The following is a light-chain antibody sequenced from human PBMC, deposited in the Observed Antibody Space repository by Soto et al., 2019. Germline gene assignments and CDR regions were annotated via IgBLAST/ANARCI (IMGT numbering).Light chain of an antibody. CDR3: QVYGPSPPIT. Sequence: EIVMTQSPATLSVSPGERATLSCRASQSVSSNLAWYQHKPGQAPRLLIYGASSRATGIPDRFSGSGSGTDFTLTISRLEPEDFAVYYCQVYGPSPPITFGQGTRLEIK. CDR2: GAS. J-gene: IGKJ5*01. CDR1: QSVSSN. V-gene: IGKV3-20*01.